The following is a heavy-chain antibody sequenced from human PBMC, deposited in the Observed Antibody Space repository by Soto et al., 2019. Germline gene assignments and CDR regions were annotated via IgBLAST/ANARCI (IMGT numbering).Heavy chain of an antibody. V-gene: IGHV5-51*01. Sequence: GESLKISCKGSQYNFMNFWVGWVCQMPGKGLEWMGIIFPADSDTRFSPSFQGRVTMSVDKSTYTAYLQWSSLEASDTAIYYCTATLTSAMDVSSQGTPVTVSS. D-gene: IGHD4-4*01. J-gene: IGHJ6*02. CDR3: TATLTSAMDV. CDR1: QYNFMNFW. CDR2: IFPADSDT.